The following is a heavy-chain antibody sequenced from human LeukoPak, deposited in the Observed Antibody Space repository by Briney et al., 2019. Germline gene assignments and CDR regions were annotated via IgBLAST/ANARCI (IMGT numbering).Heavy chain of an antibody. V-gene: IGHV4-39*07. J-gene: IGHJ4*02. Sequence: SETLSLTCTVSGGSISTSNYYWGWIRQPPGKGLEWIGEINHSGSTNYNPSLKSRVTISVDTSKNQFSLKLSSVTAADTAVYYCASSGWFGDPPQIDYWGQGTLVTVSS. CDR2: INHSGST. D-gene: IGHD3-10*01. CDR1: GGSISTSNYY. CDR3: ASSGWFGDPPQIDY.